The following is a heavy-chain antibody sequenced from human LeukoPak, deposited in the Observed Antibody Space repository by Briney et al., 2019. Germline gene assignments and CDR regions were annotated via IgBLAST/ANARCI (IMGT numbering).Heavy chain of an antibody. CDR2: VNSDESDV. J-gene: IGHJ5*01. CDR1: GFRFSFYW. Sequence: PGGSLRLSCAASGFRFSFYWMHWVRQVPGKGPVWISRVNSDESDVTYADSVKGRFTISRDNAKNTLYLLMNNVRVDDTAVYYCAEEEGDYFFSGTAGFDSWGQGTVVSVSS. V-gene: IGHV3-74*03. CDR3: AEEEGDYFFSGTAGFDS. D-gene: IGHD2/OR15-2a*01.